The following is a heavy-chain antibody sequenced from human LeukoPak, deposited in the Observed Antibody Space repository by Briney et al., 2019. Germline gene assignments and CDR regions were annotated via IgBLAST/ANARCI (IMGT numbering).Heavy chain of an antibody. V-gene: IGHV3-23*01. CDR2: ISGSGGST. CDR3: AKGLSGWSPFDP. J-gene: IGHJ5*02. D-gene: IGHD6-19*01. CDR1: GFTFSSYA. Sequence: HPGASLRLSCAASGFTFSSYAMSWVRQAPGKGLEWVSAISGSGGSTYYAHSVKGRFTIPRDNSKNTLYLQMNSLRAEDTAVYYCAKGLSGWSPFDPWGQGTLVTVSS.